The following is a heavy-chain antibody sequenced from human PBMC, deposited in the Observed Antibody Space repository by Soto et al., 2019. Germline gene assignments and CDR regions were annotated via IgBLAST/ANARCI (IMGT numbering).Heavy chain of an antibody. D-gene: IGHD1-1*01. Sequence: SETLSLTCAVSGASVRSYHWSWIRQAAGKGLEWIGRVQMSETTNSNPSLETRVTMSLDTSKNEVSLRMTSVTAADTAVYFCAKDRSTMRWFDPWGQGILVTVSS. CDR1: GASVRSYH. CDR3: AKDRSTMRWFDP. V-gene: IGHV4-4*07. J-gene: IGHJ5*02. CDR2: VQMSETT.